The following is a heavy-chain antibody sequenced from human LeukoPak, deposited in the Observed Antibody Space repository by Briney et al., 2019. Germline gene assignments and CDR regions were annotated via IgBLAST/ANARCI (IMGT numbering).Heavy chain of an antibody. Sequence: GGSLRLSCAASGFTFSSYWRSWVRQAPGKGLEWVANIKQDGSEKYYVDSVKGRFTISRDNAKNSLYLQMNSLRAEDTAVYYCAKDPYYYDSSGYPEYFQHWGQGTLVTVSS. CDR2: IKQDGSEK. J-gene: IGHJ1*01. V-gene: IGHV3-7*03. CDR3: AKDPYYYDSSGYPEYFQH. D-gene: IGHD3-22*01. CDR1: GFTFSSYW.